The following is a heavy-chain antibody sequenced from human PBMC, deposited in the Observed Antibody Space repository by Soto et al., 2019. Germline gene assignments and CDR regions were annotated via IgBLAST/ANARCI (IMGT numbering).Heavy chain of an antibody. J-gene: IGHJ4*02. CDR3: ARDHSLGGYSYGKFDC. CDR1: GFTFSDYY. D-gene: IGHD5-18*01. CDR2: ISSRSSYT. V-gene: IGHV3-11*06. Sequence: GGSLRLSCAASGFTFSDYYMSWIRQAPGKGLEWVSHISSRSSYTNYADSVKGRFTISRDNAKNTLYLQMNRLRAEDTAVYYCARDHSLGGYSYGKFDCWGKGTLVTVSS.